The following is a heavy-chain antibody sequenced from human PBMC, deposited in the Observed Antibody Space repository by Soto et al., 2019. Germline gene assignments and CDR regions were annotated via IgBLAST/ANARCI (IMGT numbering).Heavy chain of an antibody. Sequence: PSETLSLTCTVSGGSISSYYCSWIRQPPGKGLEWIGYIYYSGSTNYNPSLKSRVTISVDTSKSQFSLKLSSVTAADTAVYYCARLDSSGYYLAFDIWGQGTMVTVSS. CDR1: GGSISSYY. V-gene: IGHV4-59*08. D-gene: IGHD3-22*01. CDR2: IYYSGST. CDR3: ARLDSSGYYLAFDI. J-gene: IGHJ3*02.